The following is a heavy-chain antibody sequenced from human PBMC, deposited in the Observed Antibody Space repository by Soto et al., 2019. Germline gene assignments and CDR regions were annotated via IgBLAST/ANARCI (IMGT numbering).Heavy chain of an antibody. J-gene: IGHJ4*02. Sequence: QLQLQESGPGLVKPSETLSLTCTVSGGSISSSSYYWGWIRQPPGKGLEWIGSIYYSGSTYYNPSLKSRVTLSVDTSKNQFSLKLSSVTAADTAVYYCARHRGGSYSDYWGQGTLVTVSS. CDR2: IYYSGST. CDR1: GGSISSSSYY. D-gene: IGHD1-26*01. CDR3: ARHRGGSYSDY. V-gene: IGHV4-39*01.